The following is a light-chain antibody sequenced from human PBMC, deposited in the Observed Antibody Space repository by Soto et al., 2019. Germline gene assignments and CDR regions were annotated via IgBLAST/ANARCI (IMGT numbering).Light chain of an antibody. J-gene: IGKJ4*01. CDR3: QHFNSYPLT. V-gene: IGKV1-9*01. Sequence: IQLTQSPSSLSPSVGDRVTITCRASQGISTFLAWYQQKPGKAPKLLIYGASTLQGGVPLRFRGSGSGTDFTLTISSLQPEDVATYYCQHFNSYPLTLGGGTKVEIK. CDR1: QGISTF. CDR2: GAS.